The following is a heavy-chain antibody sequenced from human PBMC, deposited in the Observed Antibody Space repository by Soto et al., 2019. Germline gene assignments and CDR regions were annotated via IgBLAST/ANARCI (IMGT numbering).Heavy chain of an antibody. Sequence: SGPTLVNPTQTLTLTCTFSGFSLSTSGVGVGWIRQPPGKALEWLALIYWDDDKRYSPSLKGRLTITKDTSKNQVVLTMTNMDPVDTATYYCAEVTGYYSYNWFDPWGQGTLVTVSS. CDR2: IYWDDDK. D-gene: IGHD3-9*01. J-gene: IGHJ5*02. CDR3: AEVTGYYSYNWFDP. CDR1: GFSLSTSGVG. V-gene: IGHV2-5*02.